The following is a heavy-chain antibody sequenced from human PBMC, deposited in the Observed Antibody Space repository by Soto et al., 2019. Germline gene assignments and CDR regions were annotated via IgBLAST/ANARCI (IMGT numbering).Heavy chain of an antibody. CDR3: ARHTSRVAEPYFDY. D-gene: IGHD6-19*01. CDR1: GGSINSNY. Sequence: SEPLSLTCTVSGGSINSNYWSWIRQSPGNVLVWIGFLYYSGSTNYNPSLKNRVTISVDTSKNHFSLKLNSVTAADTAVYYCARHTSRVAEPYFDYWGQGALVTVSS. J-gene: IGHJ4*02. V-gene: IGHV4-59*08. CDR2: LYYSGST.